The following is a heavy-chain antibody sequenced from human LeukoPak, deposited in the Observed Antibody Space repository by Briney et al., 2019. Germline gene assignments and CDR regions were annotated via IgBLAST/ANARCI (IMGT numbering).Heavy chain of an antibody. CDR3: AVSLMDYSNYYFDY. V-gene: IGHV3-48*01. J-gene: IGHJ4*02. Sequence: GGSLRLSCAASGFTFSSYSMNWVRQAPGKGLEWVSYISSSSSTIYYADSVKGRFTISRDNAKNSLHLQMNSLRAEDTAVYYCAVSLMDYSNYYFDYWGQGTLVTVSS. CDR1: GFTFSSYS. D-gene: IGHD4-11*01. CDR2: ISSSSSTI.